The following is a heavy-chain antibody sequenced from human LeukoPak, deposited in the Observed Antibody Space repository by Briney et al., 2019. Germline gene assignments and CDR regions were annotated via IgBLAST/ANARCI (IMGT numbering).Heavy chain of an antibody. CDR1: GYSFTTYW. CDR3: ARHGRLNSGYHYFDY. D-gene: IGHD5-12*01. Sequence: GESLKISCEGSGYSFTTYWIGWVRQMPGKGLEWMGIIYPGDSNTKYRPSFQGQVTVSADKSISTAYLQWSSLKASDTAIYYCARHGRLNSGYHYFDYWGQGTLVTVSS. V-gene: IGHV5-51*01. CDR2: IYPGDSNT. J-gene: IGHJ4*02.